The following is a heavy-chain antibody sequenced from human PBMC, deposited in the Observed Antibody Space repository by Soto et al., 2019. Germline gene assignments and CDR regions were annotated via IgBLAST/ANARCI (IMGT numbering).Heavy chain of an antibody. J-gene: IGHJ4*02. D-gene: IGHD4-17*01. CDR1: GYTFTDYW. CDR3: ARPANTVADHFDL. Sequence: GESLKISCKGSGYTFTDYWIGWVRQLPGKGLEWMGIIYPGDSDTRYSPSFQGHVTITVDKSINTAYLQWDSLKASDTAIYYCARPANTVADHFDLWGQGTPVTVSS. V-gene: IGHV5-51*01. CDR2: IYPGDSDT.